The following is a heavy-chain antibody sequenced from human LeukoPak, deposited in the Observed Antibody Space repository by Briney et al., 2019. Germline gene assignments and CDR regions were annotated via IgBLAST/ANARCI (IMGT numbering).Heavy chain of an antibody. CDR1: GYTFTTYN. D-gene: IGHD4-23*01. Sequence: EASVKVSCKASGYTFTTYNINWVRQAPGQGLEWMGGIIPIFGTANYAQKFQGRVTITADKSTSTAYMELSSLRSEDTAVYYCARESTVVTASYVDHWGQGTLVTVSS. J-gene: IGHJ4*02. CDR2: IIPIFGTA. CDR3: ARESTVVTASYVDH. V-gene: IGHV1-69*06.